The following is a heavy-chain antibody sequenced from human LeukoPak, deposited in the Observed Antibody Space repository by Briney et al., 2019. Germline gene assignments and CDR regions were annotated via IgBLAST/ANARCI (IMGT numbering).Heavy chain of an antibody. CDR3: ARDRRYCSGGSCYSIFDY. V-gene: IGHV3-11*01. Sequence: GGSLRLYCAASGFTFSDYYMSWIRQAPGKGLEWVSYISSSGSTIYYADSVKGRFTISRDNAKNSLYLKMNSLRAEDTAVYYCARDRRYCSGGSCYSIFDYWGQGTLVTVSS. D-gene: IGHD2-15*01. CDR2: ISSSGSTI. CDR1: GFTFSDYY. J-gene: IGHJ4*02.